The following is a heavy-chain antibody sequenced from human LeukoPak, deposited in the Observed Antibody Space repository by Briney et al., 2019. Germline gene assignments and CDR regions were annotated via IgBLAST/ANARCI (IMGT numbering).Heavy chain of an antibody. CDR2: IYYSGST. CDR1: GGSFSGYY. V-gene: IGHV4-39*01. Sequence: PSETLSLTCAVYGGSFSGYYWGWIRQPPGKGLEWIGSIYYSGSTYYNPSLKSRVTISVDTSKNQFSLKLSSVTAADTAVYYCARHVSYYGSGSYYNAGSFDYWGQGTLVTVSS. J-gene: IGHJ4*02. D-gene: IGHD3-10*01. CDR3: ARHVSYYGSGSYYNAGSFDY.